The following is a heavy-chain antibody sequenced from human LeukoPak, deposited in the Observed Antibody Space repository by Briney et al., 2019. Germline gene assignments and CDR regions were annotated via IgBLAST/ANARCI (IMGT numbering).Heavy chain of an antibody. CDR1: GFTFSSYG. CDR3: AKDHLPGIVVADRDY. Sequence: PGGSLRLSCAASGFTFSSYGMHWVRQAPGKGREWVSAISGSGGTTYYADSVKGRFTVSRDNSKNTVYLQITSVRAEDTGVYYCAKDHLPGIVVADRDYWGQGTLVTVSS. J-gene: IGHJ4*02. D-gene: IGHD6-19*01. CDR2: ISGSGGTT. V-gene: IGHV3-23*01.